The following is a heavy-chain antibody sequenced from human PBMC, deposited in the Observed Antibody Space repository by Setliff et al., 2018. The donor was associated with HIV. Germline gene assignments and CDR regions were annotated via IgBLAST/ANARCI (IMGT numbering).Heavy chain of an antibody. J-gene: IGHJ5*02. Sequence: SETLSLTCTVSGGSISSHYWSWIRQPPGKGLEWIAYIYYSGTTSYNPSLKSRVTISVDTSKNQFSLKLSSVTAADTAVYYCARTPGPGGWPTGWFDPWGQGTLVTVSS. CDR3: ARTPGPGGWPTGWFDP. CDR1: GGSISSHY. D-gene: IGHD6-19*01. CDR2: IYYSGTT. V-gene: IGHV4-59*11.